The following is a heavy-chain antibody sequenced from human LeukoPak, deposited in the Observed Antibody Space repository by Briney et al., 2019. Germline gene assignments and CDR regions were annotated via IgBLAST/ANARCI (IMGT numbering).Heavy chain of an antibody. Sequence: SETLSLTCAVSGGSISSSNWWSWVRQPPGKGLEWIGEIYHSGSTNYNPSLKSRVTISVDKSKNQFSLKLSSVTAADTAVYYCSESRRSFDWFDPWGQGTLVTVSS. CDR3: SESRRSFDWFDP. CDR2: IYHSGST. CDR1: GGSISSSNW. V-gene: IGHV4-4*02. J-gene: IGHJ5*02. D-gene: IGHD3-9*01.